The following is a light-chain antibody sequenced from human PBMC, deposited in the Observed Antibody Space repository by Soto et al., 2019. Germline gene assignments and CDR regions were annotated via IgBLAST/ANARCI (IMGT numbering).Light chain of an antibody. V-gene: IGLV4-69*01. CDR1: SGHSNYA. Sequence: QLVLTQSPSASASLGASVKFTCTLSSGHSNYAIAWHQQQPEKGPRYLMKLRSDGSHDKGDGIPDRFSGSSSGAERYLTISSLQSEDEADYYCQTWGTGIVVFGGGTKLTVL. J-gene: IGLJ2*01. CDR2: LRSDGSH. CDR3: QTWGTGIVV.